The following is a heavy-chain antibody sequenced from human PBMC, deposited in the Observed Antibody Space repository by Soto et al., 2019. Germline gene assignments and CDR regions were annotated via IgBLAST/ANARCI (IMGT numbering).Heavy chain of an antibody. Sequence: ASLKVSCKASGYTFTSYTMHWVRQAPGQRLEWMGWINADNGNTKYSQKFQGRVTITRDTSASTAYMELSSLRSEDTAVYYCARGAARVWGVIIEVYDKWGQGTM. CDR2: INADNGNT. D-gene: IGHD3-16*02. CDR3: ARGAARVWGVIIEVYDK. CDR1: GYTFTSYT. J-gene: IGHJ3*02. V-gene: IGHV1-3*01.